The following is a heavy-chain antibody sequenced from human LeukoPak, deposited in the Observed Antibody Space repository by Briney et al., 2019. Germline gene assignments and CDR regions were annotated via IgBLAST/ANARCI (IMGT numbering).Heavy chain of an antibody. Sequence: GGSLRLSCAASGFTFSDYAMSWIRQAPGQGLEWVSYISRSGDTIDYADSVKGRFSISRDNAKNSLYLQMNSLRAEDTAVYYCAKVETSGGANCYALDYWGQGTLVTVSS. CDR3: AKVETSGGANCYALDY. V-gene: IGHV3-11*01. D-gene: IGHD2-2*01. J-gene: IGHJ4*02. CDR2: ISRSGDTI. CDR1: GFTFSDYA.